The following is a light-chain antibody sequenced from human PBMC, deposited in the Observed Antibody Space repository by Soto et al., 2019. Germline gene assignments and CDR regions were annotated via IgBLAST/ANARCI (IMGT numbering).Light chain of an antibody. J-gene: IGLJ1*01. V-gene: IGLV2-14*03. Sequence: QSALTQPASVSGSPGQSITISCTGTSSDVGGHNYVSWYQQYSGKAPKLMIYDVTYRPSGVSDRFSGSKSGNTASLTISGLQADDEADYYCSSYTSSSTYVFGSGTKLTVL. CDR1: SSDVGGHNY. CDR2: DVT. CDR3: SSYTSSSTYV.